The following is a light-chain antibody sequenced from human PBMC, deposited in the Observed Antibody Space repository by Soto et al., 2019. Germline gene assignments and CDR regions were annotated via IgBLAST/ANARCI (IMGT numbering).Light chain of an antibody. Sequence: DIQMTQSPSSLSTSVGDGVTITCRASQNIDRYLHWYQERPGEAPKLLIYGASGLHSGVPSRFTGSGSGTIFTLTISSLQPEDSATYYCQQSYSTPPTFGGGTKVDIK. CDR1: QNIDRY. CDR3: QQSYSTPPT. V-gene: IGKV1-39*01. J-gene: IGKJ4*01. CDR2: GAS.